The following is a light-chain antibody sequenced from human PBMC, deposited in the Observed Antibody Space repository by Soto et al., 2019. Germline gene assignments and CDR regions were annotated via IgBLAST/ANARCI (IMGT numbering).Light chain of an antibody. CDR1: QSIVTY. CDR2: AAS. V-gene: IGKV1-39*01. J-gene: IGKJ1*01. Sequence: IQMTHSPSSLSATVVYRVTITFRSSQSIVTYLNWYLQKPGKAPKLLIYAASNLQSGVPSRFSGSGSGTDFTLTISSLQPEDFATYFCQQSYSTPPWTFGQGTKVDIK. CDR3: QQSYSTPPWT.